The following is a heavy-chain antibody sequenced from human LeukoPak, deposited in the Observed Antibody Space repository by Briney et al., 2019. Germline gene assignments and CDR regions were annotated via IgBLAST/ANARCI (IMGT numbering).Heavy chain of an antibody. D-gene: IGHD6-13*01. Sequence: GGSLRLSCVASGFTFSDYGMHWVRQAPGKGLEWVAFIRYDASNKYYGDSVKGRFTVSRDNVKNTLYLQMNSLRTEDTAVYYCAKDFSSSSLGSWYFDLWGRGALVTVYS. CDR3: AKDFSSSSLGSWYFDL. CDR2: IRYDASNK. V-gene: IGHV3-30*02. CDR1: GFTFSDYG. J-gene: IGHJ2*01.